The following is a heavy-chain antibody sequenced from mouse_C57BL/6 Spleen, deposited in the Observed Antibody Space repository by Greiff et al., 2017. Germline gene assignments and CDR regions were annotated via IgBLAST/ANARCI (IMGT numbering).Heavy chain of an antibody. J-gene: IGHJ2*01. CDR3: ARWAGTSLSNYFDN. CDR1: GYSFTDYN. CDR2: INPNYGTT. V-gene: IGHV1-39*01. Sequence: VQLKQSGPELVKPGASVKISCKASGYSFTDYNMNWVKQSKGKSLEWIGVINPNYGTTSYNQKFKGKATLTVDQSSSTAYMQLNSLTSEDSAVYYCARWAGTSLSNYFDNWGQGTTLAVSS. D-gene: IGHD4-1*01.